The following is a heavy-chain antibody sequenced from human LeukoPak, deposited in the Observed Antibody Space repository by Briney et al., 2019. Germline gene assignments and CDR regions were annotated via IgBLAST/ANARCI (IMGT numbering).Heavy chain of an antibody. CDR2: IYYSGST. CDR3: ARDSGRYYDFWSGYFRENWFDP. D-gene: IGHD3-3*01. V-gene: IGHV4-59*11. J-gene: IGHJ5*02. Sequence: KPSETLSLTCTVSGGSISSHYWSWIRQPPGKGLEWIGYIYYSGSTNYNPSLESRVTISVDTSKNQFSLKLSSVTAADTAVYYCARDSGRYYDFWSGYFRENWFDPWGQGTLVTVSS. CDR1: GGSISSHY.